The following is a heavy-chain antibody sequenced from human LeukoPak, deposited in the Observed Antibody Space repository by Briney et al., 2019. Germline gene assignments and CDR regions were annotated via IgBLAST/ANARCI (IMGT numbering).Heavy chain of an antibody. J-gene: IGHJ4*02. D-gene: IGHD1-14*01. CDR1: GGSISSSSYY. V-gene: IGHV4-39*01. CDR2: IYYSGGT. CDR3: ARHPGTDY. Sequence: SETLSLTCTVSGGSISSSSYYWGWIRQPPGKGLEWIGSIYYSGGTYYNPSLKSRVTISVDTSKNQFSLKLSSVTAADTAVYYCARHPGTDYWGQGTLVTVSS.